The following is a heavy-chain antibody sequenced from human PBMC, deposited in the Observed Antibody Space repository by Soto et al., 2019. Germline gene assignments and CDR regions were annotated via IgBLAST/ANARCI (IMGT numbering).Heavy chain of an antibody. CDR3: ARAHYDFWTGGDQYYFYGLDV. CDR1: AVTFTSYF. D-gene: IGHD3-3*01. Sequence: ASVKVSCKAPAVTFTSYFMHWVRQAPGHGLEWIGVINPNGGSTKFAQTFQGRITIARDKSQNKLHLQMSSLRPGDTAVYYCARAHYDFWTGGDQYYFYGLDVWGQGTTVTVSS. CDR2: INPNGGST. V-gene: IGHV1-46*01. J-gene: IGHJ6*02.